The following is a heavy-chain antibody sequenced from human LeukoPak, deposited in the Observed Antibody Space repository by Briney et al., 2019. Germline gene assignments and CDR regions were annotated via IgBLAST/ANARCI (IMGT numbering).Heavy chain of an antibody. CDR2: IYHSGST. Sequence: PSETLSLTCAVSGGSISSGGYSWSWIRQPPGKGLEWIGYIYHSGSTYYNPSLKSRVTISVDRSKNQFSLKLSSVTAADTAVYYCAREVHSGYDNMGDAFDIWGQGTMVTVSS. CDR3: AREVHSGYDNMGDAFDI. CDR1: GGSISSGGYS. J-gene: IGHJ3*02. V-gene: IGHV4-30-2*01. D-gene: IGHD5-12*01.